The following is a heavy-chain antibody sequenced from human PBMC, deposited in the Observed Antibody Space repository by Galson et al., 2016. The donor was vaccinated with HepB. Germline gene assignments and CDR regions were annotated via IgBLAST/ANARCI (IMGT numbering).Heavy chain of an antibody. CDR3: ARDERYGSSWPGWFDA. D-gene: IGHD6-19*01. Sequence: SVKVSCKASGYSFNGHYLYWVRQAPGQGLEWMGWINPNNGGTKYVQKFQGRVSMTRDTSLNTIYIELSTLTSDDTAVYYCARDERYGSSWPGWFDAWGQGTQVTVFS. J-gene: IGHJ5*02. CDR2: INPNNGGT. CDR1: GYSFNGHY. V-gene: IGHV1-2*02.